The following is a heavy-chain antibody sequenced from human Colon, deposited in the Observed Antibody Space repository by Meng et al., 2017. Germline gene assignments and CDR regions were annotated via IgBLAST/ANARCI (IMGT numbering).Heavy chain of an antibody. CDR2: IYYSGST. J-gene: IGHJ5*02. Sequence: VQLQESGPGLVKPSPTLSLTCTVSGASISSGGFYWSWIRQHPGKGLEWIGYIYYSGSTYYNPSLRSRVAISIDTSKNQFSLKLTSVTAADTAVYFCARTNYGDYNWFDPWGQGTLVTVSS. V-gene: IGHV4-31*03. CDR3: ARTNYGDYNWFDP. D-gene: IGHD4-17*01. CDR1: GASISSGGFY.